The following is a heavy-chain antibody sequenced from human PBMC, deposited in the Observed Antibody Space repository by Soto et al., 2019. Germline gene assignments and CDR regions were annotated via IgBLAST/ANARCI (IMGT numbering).Heavy chain of an antibody. J-gene: IGHJ4*02. D-gene: IGHD3-22*01. CDR1: GGSIRSGGYY. V-gene: IGHV4-31*03. CDR3: ARVVSYDSSGYYYLYYFDY. Sequence: SETLSLTCTVSGGSIRSGGYYWIWIRHHPGKGLEWIGYIYYSGSTYYNPSLKSRVTISVDTSKNQFSLKLSSVTAADTAVYYCARVVSYDSSGYYYLYYFDYWGQGTLVTVSS. CDR2: IYYSGST.